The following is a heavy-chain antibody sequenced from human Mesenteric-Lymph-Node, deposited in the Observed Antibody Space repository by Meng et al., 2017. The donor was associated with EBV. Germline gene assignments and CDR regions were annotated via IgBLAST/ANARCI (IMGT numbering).Heavy chain of an antibody. D-gene: IGHD6-13*01. Sequence: QLQLQESGPGLVKPSESLSLTCNVSGGSTRSSSDYWGWIRQPPGKGLEWIGSIYYSGSTYYNPSLKSRVTISVDTSKNQFSLKLSSVTAADTAVYYCANTYSTNNLYFDYWGQGTLVTVSS. CDR3: ANTYSTNNLYFDY. J-gene: IGHJ4*02. V-gene: IGHV4-39*01. CDR2: IYYSGST. CDR1: GGSTRSSSDY.